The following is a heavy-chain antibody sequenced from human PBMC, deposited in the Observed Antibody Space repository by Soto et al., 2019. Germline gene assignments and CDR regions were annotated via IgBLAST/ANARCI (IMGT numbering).Heavy chain of an antibody. CDR2: VSRAGTYT. Sequence: EVQLLESGGDVVLSGGSLRLSCAAFGFTFSIYAMGWVRQAPGKGLEWVAGVSRAGTYTFYADSVRGRFSISRDNSLDTVDLYMNALRGDDTAVYFCVKYTVTEDLGESWGQGTLVSVSS. D-gene: IGHD3-16*01. CDR1: GFTFSIYA. J-gene: IGHJ5*02. V-gene: IGHV3-23*01. CDR3: VKYTVTEDLGES.